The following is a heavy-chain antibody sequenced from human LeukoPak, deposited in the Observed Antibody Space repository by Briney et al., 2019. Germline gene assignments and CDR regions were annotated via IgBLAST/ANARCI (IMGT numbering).Heavy chain of an antibody. Sequence: KSGGSLRLSCAASGFIFTTYSMNWVRQAPGKGLEWVSFISRSSSYIYYADSVKGRFTISRDNAKNSLYLQMNSLRAEDTAVYYCARDDDGATGIDYWGQGTLVTVSS. CDR2: ISRSSSYI. V-gene: IGHV3-21*01. D-gene: IGHD3-10*01. J-gene: IGHJ4*02. CDR1: GFIFTTYS. CDR3: ARDDDGATGIDY.